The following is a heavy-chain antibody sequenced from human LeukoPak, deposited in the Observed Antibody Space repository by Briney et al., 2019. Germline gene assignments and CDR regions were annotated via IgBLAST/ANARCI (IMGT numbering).Heavy chain of an antibody. CDR1: GFTFSSYA. CDR2: ISGSDDST. D-gene: IGHD6-13*01. CDR3: AKDSGHSSSWYY. J-gene: IGHJ4*02. V-gene: IGHV3-23*01. Sequence: GSLRLSCAASGFTFSSYAMNWVRPAPGKGLEWVSGISGSDDSTYYADSVKGRFTISRDISRKPLYLQMNSLRAEDTAVYYCAKDSGHSSSWYYWGQGTLVTVSS.